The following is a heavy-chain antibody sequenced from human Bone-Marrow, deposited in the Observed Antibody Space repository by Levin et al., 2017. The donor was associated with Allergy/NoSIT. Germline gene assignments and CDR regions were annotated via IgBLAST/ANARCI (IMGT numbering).Heavy chain of an antibody. CDR3: ARHRRYGDYGHEGFDY. D-gene: IGHD4-17*01. Sequence: GESLKISCEGSGYSFTTYWISWVRQMPGKGLEWMGRIDPSDSYTNYSPSSQGHVTISADKSISTAYLQWSSLKASDTAMYYCARHRRYGDYGHEGFDYWGQGTLVTVSS. J-gene: IGHJ4*02. V-gene: IGHV5-10-1*01. CDR2: IDPSDSYT. CDR1: GYSFTTYW.